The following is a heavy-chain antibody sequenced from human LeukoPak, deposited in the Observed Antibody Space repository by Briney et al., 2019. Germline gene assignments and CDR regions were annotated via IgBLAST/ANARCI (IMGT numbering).Heavy chain of an antibody. J-gene: IGHJ5*02. V-gene: IGHV3-30*03. CDR1: GFTFSSYG. CDR2: ISYDGSNK. Sequence: PGGSLRLSCAASGFTFSSYGMHWVRQAPGKGLEWVAVISYDGSNKYYADSVKGRFTISRDNSKNTLYLQMNSLRAEDTAVYYCARDSIAYGDYPKPYNWFDPWGQGTLVTVSS. D-gene: IGHD4-17*01. CDR3: ARDSIAYGDYPKPYNWFDP.